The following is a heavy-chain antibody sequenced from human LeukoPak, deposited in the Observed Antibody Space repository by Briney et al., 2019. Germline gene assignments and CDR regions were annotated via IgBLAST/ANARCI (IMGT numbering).Heavy chain of an antibody. CDR1: GFIFSSYA. J-gene: IGHJ6*02. V-gene: IGHV3-30*04. CDR3: ARERGSGWTYYYGMDV. CDR2: ISYDGSNK. D-gene: IGHD3-10*01. Sequence: GGSVRLSCPASGFIFSSYAMHWVRQARGKGLEGVAVISYDGSNKYYADSVKGRFTISRDNSKNTLYLQMNSLRAEDTAVYYCARERGSGWTYYYGMDVWGQGTTVTVSS.